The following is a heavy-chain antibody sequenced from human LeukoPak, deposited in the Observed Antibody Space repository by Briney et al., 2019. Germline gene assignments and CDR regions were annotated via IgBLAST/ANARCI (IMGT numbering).Heavy chain of an antibody. J-gene: IGHJ1*01. D-gene: IGHD6-13*01. CDR1: GYTFTGYY. CDR3: ARDRTPYSRQYFQH. Sequence: ASVKVSCKASGYTFTGYYMHWVRQAPGQGLEWMGWINPNSGGTNYAQKFQGGVTMTRDTSISTAYMELSSLRSDDTAVYYCARDRTPYSRQYFQHWGQGTLVTVSS. CDR2: INPNSGGT. V-gene: IGHV1-2*02.